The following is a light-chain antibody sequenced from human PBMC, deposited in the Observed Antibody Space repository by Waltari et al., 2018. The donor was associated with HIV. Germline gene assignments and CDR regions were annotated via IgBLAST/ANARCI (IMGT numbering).Light chain of an antibody. V-gene: IGLV3-21*04. CDR3: QVWDSGSDQVV. Sequence: SYVLTQPPSVSVAPGKKAPISCGGNNLGSKSVQWYQQKAGQAPFLVIYYEKDRPSGIPERFSGSISGTTATLTISRVEAGDEADYYCQVWDSGSDQVVFGGGTKLTVL. J-gene: IGLJ2*01. CDR1: NLGSKS. CDR2: YEK.